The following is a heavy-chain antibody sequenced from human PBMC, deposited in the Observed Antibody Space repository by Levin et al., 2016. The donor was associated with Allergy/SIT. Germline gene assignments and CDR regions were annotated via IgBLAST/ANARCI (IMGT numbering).Heavy chain of an antibody. J-gene: IGHJ6*02. Sequence: WIRQPPGKGLEWVGLIRRKVNGGTTEYAASVKGRFTFSRDDSKSIAYLQMNSLKTEDTAVYYCTRGWNGMDVWGQGTTVTVSS. CDR2: IRRKVNGGTT. D-gene: IGHD1-1*01. CDR3: TRGWNGMDV. V-gene: IGHV3-49*02.